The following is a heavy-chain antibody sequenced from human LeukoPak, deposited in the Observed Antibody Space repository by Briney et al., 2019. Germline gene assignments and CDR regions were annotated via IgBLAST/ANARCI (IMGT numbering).Heavy chain of an antibody. D-gene: IGHD2-2*01. J-gene: IGHJ4*02. CDR1: GGSISGYY. Sequence: SETLSLTCKVSGGSISGYYWSWIRQPAGEGLQWIGRIYTSGSTNYNPSLESRVTMSVDTSKNQFSLKLSSVTAADTAVYYCARAIRGYCSGTSCSYYFDYWGQGTLVTVAS. CDR3: ARAIRGYCSGTSCSYYFDY. V-gene: IGHV4-4*07. CDR2: IYTSGST.